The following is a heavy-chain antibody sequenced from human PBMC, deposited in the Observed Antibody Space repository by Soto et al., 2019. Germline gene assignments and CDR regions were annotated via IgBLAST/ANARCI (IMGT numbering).Heavy chain of an antibody. J-gene: IGHJ4*02. CDR2: ISGSGGST. V-gene: IGHV3-23*01. CDR1: GFSFSSSV. CDR3: ATVAHDCSSTSCSFDY. Sequence: PGGSLKLSSAASGFSFSSSVMSWFLKDTRKGLEWVSAISGSGGSTYYADSVKGRFTISRDNSKNTLYLQMNSLRAEDTAVYYCATVAHDCSSTSCSFDYSGQGPLVTVYS. D-gene: IGHD2-2*01.